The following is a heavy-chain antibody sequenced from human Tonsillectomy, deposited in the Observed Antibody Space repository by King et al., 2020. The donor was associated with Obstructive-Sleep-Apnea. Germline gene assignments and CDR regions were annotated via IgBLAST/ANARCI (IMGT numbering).Heavy chain of an antibody. D-gene: IGHD1-26*01. CDR3: AVRYSFDY. J-gene: IGHJ4*02. Sequence: VQLVESGGGLVQPGGSLRLTCAASGITFSNYAMSWVRQAPGKGLEWVSGVSGSGRTTYYADSVKGRFSISRDNSKNTLYLQMNSLRAEDTAVYYCAVRYSFDYWGQGTLVTVSS. CDR2: VSGSGRTT. V-gene: IGHV3-23*04. CDR1: GITFSNYA.